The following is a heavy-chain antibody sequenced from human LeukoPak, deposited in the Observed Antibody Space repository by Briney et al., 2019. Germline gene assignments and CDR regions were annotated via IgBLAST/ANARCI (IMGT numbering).Heavy chain of an antibody. CDR2: ISGSGGST. D-gene: IGHD3-3*01. CDR3: AKATYYDFWGGYSGGDCCFDY. CDR1: GFTFSSYA. V-gene: IGHV3-23*01. J-gene: IGHJ4*02. Sequence: GGSLRLSCAASGFTFSSYAMSWVRQAPGKGLEWVSAISGSGGSTYYADSVKGRFTISRDNSKNTLYLQMNSLRAEDTAVYYCAKATYYDFWGGYSGGDCCFDYWGQGTLVTVSS.